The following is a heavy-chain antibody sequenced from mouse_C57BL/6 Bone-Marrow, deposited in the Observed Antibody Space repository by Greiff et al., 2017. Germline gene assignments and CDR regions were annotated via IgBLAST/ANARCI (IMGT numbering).Heavy chain of an antibody. J-gene: IGHJ1*03. CDR3: ARGPITTVVSDWYFDV. CDR1: GYTFTSYW. V-gene: IGHV1-64*01. D-gene: IGHD1-1*01. CDR2: IHPNSGST. Sequence: VQLQQPGAELVKPGASVKLSCKASGYTFTSYWMHWVKQRPGQGLEWIGMIHPNSGSTNYNEKFKSKATLTVDKSSSTAYMQLSSLTSEDSAVYYCARGPITTVVSDWYFDVWGTGTTVTVSS.